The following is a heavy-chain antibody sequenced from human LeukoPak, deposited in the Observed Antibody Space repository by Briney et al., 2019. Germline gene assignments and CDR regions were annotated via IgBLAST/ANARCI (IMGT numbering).Heavy chain of an antibody. Sequence: ASVKVSCKASGYTFTSYYMHWVRQAPGQGLEWMGIINPSGGSTSYAQKFQGRVTMTRDTSTSTVYMELSRLRSDDTAVYYCAGPYYDILTGYYSHYYYGMDVWGQGTTVTVSS. CDR3: AGPYYDILTGYYSHYYYGMDV. CDR2: INPSGGST. V-gene: IGHV1-46*01. D-gene: IGHD3-9*01. CDR1: GYTFTSYY. J-gene: IGHJ6*02.